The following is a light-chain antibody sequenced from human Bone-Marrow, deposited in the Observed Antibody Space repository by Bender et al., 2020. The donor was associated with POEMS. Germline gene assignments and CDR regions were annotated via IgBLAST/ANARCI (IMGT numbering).Light chain of an antibody. CDR1: NSDVGAYNY. J-gene: IGLJ1*01. CDR2: DVD. Sequence: HSALTQPASVSGSPGQSITISCTGTNSDVGAYNYVAWYQQHPGKAPKLIMYDVDTRPSGVSNRFSGSKSGNTASLTISGLQAEDEADYYCCSYAGVSTYYVFGTGTKVTVL. V-gene: IGLV2-14*03. CDR3: CSYAGVSTYYV.